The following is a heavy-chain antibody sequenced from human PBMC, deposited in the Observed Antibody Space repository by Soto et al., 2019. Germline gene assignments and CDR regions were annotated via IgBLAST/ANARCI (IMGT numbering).Heavy chain of an antibody. CDR3: ARGVSRHLFDY. CDR2: IYYSGST. J-gene: IGHJ4*02. D-gene: IGHD3-16*01. Sequence: SETLSLTCTVSGGSISSYYWSWIRQPPGKGLEWIGYIYYSGSTNYNPSLKSRVTISVDTSKNQFSLKLSSVTAADTAVYYCARGVSRHLFDYWGQGTLVTVSS. CDR1: GGSISSYY. V-gene: IGHV4-59*01.